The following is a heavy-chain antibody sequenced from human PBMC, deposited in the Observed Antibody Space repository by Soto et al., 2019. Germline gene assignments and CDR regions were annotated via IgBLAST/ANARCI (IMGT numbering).Heavy chain of an antibody. J-gene: IGHJ5*02. Sequence: QVQLVQSGAEVKKPGASVKVSCKASGYNFMRYGFTWVRQAPGQGLEWMGWINVHNGETKYPQKIEGRVTMTTDTPTSSVYMVLRRLTSDDTAVYYCARWITGGYSDWFDPWGHGTLVTVSS. CDR3: ARWITGGYSDWFDP. CDR2: INVHNGET. CDR1: GYNFMRYG. V-gene: IGHV1-18*04. D-gene: IGHD7-27*01.